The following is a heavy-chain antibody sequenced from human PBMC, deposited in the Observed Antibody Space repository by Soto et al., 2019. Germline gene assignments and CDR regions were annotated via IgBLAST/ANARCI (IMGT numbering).Heavy chain of an antibody. J-gene: IGHJ6*03. Sequence: SETLSLTCTVSGGSISSYYWSWIRQPPGKGLEWIGYIYYSGSTNYNPSLKSRVTISVDTSKNQFSLKLSSVTAADTAVYYCARGPYYYYYMDVWGKGTTVTVSS. CDR1: GGSISSYY. CDR2: IYYSGST. CDR3: ARGPYYYYYMDV. V-gene: IGHV4-59*01.